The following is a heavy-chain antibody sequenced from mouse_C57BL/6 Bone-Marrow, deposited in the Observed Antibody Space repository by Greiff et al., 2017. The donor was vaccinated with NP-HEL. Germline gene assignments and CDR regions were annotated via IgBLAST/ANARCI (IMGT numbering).Heavy chain of an antibody. CDR3: AFCYETGAMDY. D-gene: IGHD3-2*01. Sequence: EVQLQQSGPELVKPGASVKISCKASGYTFTDYYMNWVKQSHGKSLEWIGDINPNNGGTSYNQKFKGKATLTVDTSSSTAYMELRSLTSEDSAVYYCAFCYETGAMDYWGQGTSVTVSS. V-gene: IGHV1-26*01. CDR2: INPNNGGT. J-gene: IGHJ4*01. CDR1: GYTFTDYY.